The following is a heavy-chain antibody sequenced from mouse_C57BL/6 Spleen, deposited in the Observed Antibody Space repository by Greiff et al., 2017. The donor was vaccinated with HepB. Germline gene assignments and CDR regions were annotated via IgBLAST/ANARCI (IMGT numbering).Heavy chain of an antibody. Sequence: QVQLQQPGAELVRPGSSVKLSCKASGYTFTSYWMHWVKQRPIQGLEWIGNIDPSDSETHYNQKFKDKATLTVDKSSSTAYMQLSSLTSEDSAVYYCALHGRSYCDYGGQGTTLTVSS. CDR1: GYTFTSYW. D-gene: IGHD1-1*01. CDR2: IDPSDSET. CDR3: ALHGRSYCDY. V-gene: IGHV1-52*01. J-gene: IGHJ2*01.